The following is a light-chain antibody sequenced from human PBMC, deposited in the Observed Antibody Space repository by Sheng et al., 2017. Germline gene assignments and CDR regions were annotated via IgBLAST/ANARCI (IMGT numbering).Light chain of an antibody. CDR1: QMIANY. J-gene: IGKJ1*01. CDR3: QQSYHTPPWS. V-gene: IGKV1-39*01. Sequence: DIQMTQSPTSLSASVGDRVSITCRSSQMIANYLNWYRQRPGRAPELLIYASSTLQTGVPSRFSGRGSGTVFTLTISNLHPEDFATYYCQQSYHTPPWSFGQGTKVEMK. CDR2: ASS.